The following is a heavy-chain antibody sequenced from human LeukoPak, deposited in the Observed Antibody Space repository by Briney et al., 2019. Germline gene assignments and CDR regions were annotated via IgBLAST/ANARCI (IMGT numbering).Heavy chain of an antibody. J-gene: IGHJ4*02. CDR3: ASVNYYERSGYYYVLDY. CDR1: RGSISSSSYY. CDR2: IYYSGST. V-gene: IGHV4-39*07. Sequence: SETLSLTCTVFRGSISSSSYYWGWIRQPPGKGLEWIGNIYYSGSTYYNLSLKSRVSISIDTSKNQFSLRLSSLTAADTAIYYCASVNYYERSGYYYVLDYWGQGTLVTVSS. D-gene: IGHD3-22*01.